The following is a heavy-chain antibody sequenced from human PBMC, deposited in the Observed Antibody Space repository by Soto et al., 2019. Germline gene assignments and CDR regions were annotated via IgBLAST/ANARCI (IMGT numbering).Heavy chain of an antibody. D-gene: IGHD4-17*01. V-gene: IGHV4-31*03. Sequence: SETLSLTCTVSGGPLSSGGSYWSWIRQHPGRGLEWIGYIYYSGRTYYNPSLKSRVTISVDTSKSQFSLKLSSVTAADTAVYYCASVDYGGNSAEYFQHWGQGTLVTVSS. J-gene: IGHJ1*01. CDR2: IYYSGRT. CDR1: GGPLSSGGSY. CDR3: ASVDYGGNSAEYFQH.